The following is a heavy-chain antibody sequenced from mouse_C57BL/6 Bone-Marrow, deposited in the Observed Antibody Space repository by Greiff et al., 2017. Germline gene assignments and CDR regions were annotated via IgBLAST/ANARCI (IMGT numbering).Heavy chain of an antibody. D-gene: IGHD2-4*01. V-gene: IGHV14-4*01. CDR2: IDPENGDT. Sequence: EVQLQQSGAELVRPGASVKLSCTASGFNIKDDYMHWVKQRPEQGLEWIGWIDPENGDTEYASKFQGKATITADTSSNTAYLQLSSLTSEDTAVYYCARKGIYDYDGGFAYWGQGTLVTVSA. CDR1: GFNIKDDY. CDR3: ARKGIYDYDGGFAY. J-gene: IGHJ3*01.